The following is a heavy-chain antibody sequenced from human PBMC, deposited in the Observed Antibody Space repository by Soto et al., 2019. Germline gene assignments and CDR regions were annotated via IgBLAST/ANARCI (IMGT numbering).Heavy chain of an antibody. V-gene: IGHV3-23*01. D-gene: IGHD2-21*01. CDR3: AKGRGVLFYFDQ. CDR1: GFTFSTFA. Sequence: EVQLLESGGGLVQPGGSLRLSCAASGFTFSTFAMTWVRQAPGKGLEWVSAISGSGDNTYYADSVKGRFTMSRDNSKSTLYLQMNSLRGDDKAVYHCAKGRGVLFYFDQWGQGTLVTVSS. J-gene: IGHJ4*02. CDR2: ISGSGDNT.